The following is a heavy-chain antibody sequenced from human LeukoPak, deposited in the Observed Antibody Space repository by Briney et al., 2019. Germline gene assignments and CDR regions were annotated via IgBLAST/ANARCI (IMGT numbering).Heavy chain of an antibody. J-gene: IGHJ4*01. D-gene: IGHD1-26*01. CDR2: ISSSSTI. V-gene: IGHV3-48*01. Sequence: PGGSLRLSCAASGFTFISYAMNWVRQTPGKGLEWVSYISSSSTIYYADSVKGRFTISKDNAKNSLYLQMNSLRAEDTAVYYCARDLVGPTRGPYWGPGTLVTVSS. CDR1: GFTFISYA. CDR3: ARDLVGPTRGPY.